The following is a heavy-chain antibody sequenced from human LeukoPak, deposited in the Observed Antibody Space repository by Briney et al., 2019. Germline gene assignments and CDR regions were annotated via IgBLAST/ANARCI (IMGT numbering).Heavy chain of an antibody. J-gene: IGHJ4*02. CDR1: GFTFSSYG. CDR2: ISYDRSNK. V-gene: IGHV3-30*18. CDR3: AKVGGSGSYYNGDTRGEFDY. D-gene: IGHD3-10*01. Sequence: HHGGSLRLSCAASGFTFSSYGMHWVRQAPGKGLEWVAVISYDRSNKYYADSVKGRFTISRDNCKNTLYLQMNSLRAEDTAVYYCAKVGGSGSYYNGDTRGEFDYWGQGTRVTVSS.